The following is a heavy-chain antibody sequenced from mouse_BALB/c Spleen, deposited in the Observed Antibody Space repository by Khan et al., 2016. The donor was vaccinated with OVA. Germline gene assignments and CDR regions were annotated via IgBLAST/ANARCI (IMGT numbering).Heavy chain of an antibody. J-gene: IGHJ2*01. CDR3: ARMARK. CDR2: IDPPNGNT. V-gene: IGHV14-3*02. Sequence: VQLQQPGAELVKSGATVKLSCTASGLNIKDTYMHWLKQCPEQGLAWIGRIDPPNGNTKYAPTFQGKVTITADTSSNTDYLQLSSLPAAGTAGYYCARMARKWGQGTTLTVSS. CDR1: GLNIKDTY.